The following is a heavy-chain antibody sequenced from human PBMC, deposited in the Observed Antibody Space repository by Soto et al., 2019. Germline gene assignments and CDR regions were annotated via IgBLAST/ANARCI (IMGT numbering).Heavy chain of an antibody. CDR2: ISGSGGST. V-gene: IGHV3-23*01. D-gene: IGHD6-19*01. CDR1: GFTFSSYA. J-gene: IGHJ4*02. Sequence: GGSLRLSCAASGFTFSSYAMSWVRQAPGRGLEWVSAISGSGGSTYYADSVKGRFTISRDNSKNTLYLQMNSLRAEDTAVYYCAKDLGIAVAGDDYWGQGTLVTVSS. CDR3: AKDLGIAVAGDDY.